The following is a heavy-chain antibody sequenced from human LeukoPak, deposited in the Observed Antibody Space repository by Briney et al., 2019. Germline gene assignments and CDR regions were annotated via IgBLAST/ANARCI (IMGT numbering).Heavy chain of an antibody. V-gene: IGHV4-31*03. CDR3: ARTLDSSGSPHFDY. CDR2: IYSSGNT. CDR1: GGSISSGAYY. Sequence: PSETLSLTCTVSGGSISSGAYYWSWIRQHPGKGLEWIGYIYSSGNTYYNPSLKSRFTISVDTSKNQFSLRLSSVTAADTAVYYCARTLDSSGSPHFDYWGQGTLVTVSS. D-gene: IGHD3-22*01. J-gene: IGHJ4*02.